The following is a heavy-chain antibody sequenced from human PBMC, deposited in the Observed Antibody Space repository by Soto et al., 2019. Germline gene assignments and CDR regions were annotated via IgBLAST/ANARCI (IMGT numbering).Heavy chain of an antibody. J-gene: IGHJ6*02. CDR1: GFTFSNYG. V-gene: IGHV3-33*01. CDR3: ARDDEYSGNGMDV. Sequence: QVQLVESGGGVVQPGRSLTLSCAASGFTFSNYGMHWVRQAPGKGLEWVAVILNDGSNRYHADSVKDRFTISRDNSKNSLYLQMNSLRAADTALYYCARDDEYSGNGMDVWGQGTTVTVS. D-gene: IGHD3-10*01. CDR2: ILNDGSNR.